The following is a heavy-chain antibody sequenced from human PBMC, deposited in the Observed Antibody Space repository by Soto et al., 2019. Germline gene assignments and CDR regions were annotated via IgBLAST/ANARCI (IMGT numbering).Heavy chain of an antibody. J-gene: IGHJ1*01. CDR1: GFTFDDYA. D-gene: IGHD3-3*01. CDR2: ISWNSGSI. Sequence: GGSLRLSCAASGFTFDDYAMHWVRQAPGKGLEWVSGISWNSGSIGYADSVKGRFTISRDNAKNSLYLQMNSLRAEDTALYYCAKDIGDGYDFWSGYYKGYFQHWGQGTLVTVSS. CDR3: AKDIGDGYDFWSGYYKGYFQH. V-gene: IGHV3-9*01.